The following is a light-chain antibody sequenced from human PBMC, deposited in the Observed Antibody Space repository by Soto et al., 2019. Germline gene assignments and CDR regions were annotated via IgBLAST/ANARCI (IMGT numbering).Light chain of an antibody. CDR1: SSDVGTYNL. CDR2: EAI. CDR3: CSYAGSDTVV. J-gene: IGLJ2*01. V-gene: IGLV2-23*01. Sequence: QSVLTQPASVSGSPGQSITISCTGTSSDVGTYNLVSWYRQNPGEAPQLVIYEAIKRPSGVSSRFSGSKSGNTASLTVSGLQAEDEAIYYCCSYAGSDTVVFGGGTKVTVL.